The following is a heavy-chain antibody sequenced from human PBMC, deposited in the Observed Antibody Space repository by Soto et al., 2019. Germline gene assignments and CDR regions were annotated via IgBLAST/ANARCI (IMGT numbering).Heavy chain of an antibody. Sequence: GYGGHRVRQATGKGLEWVAVISYDGSNKYYADSVKGRFTISRDNSKNTLYLQMNSLRAEDTAVYYCARGYGSGYYYYYYGMDVWGQGTTVTVSS. CDR3: ARGYGSGYYYYYYGMDV. CDR1: GYG. V-gene: IGHV3-30-3*01. J-gene: IGHJ6*02. CDR2: ISYDGSNK. D-gene: IGHD1-26*01.